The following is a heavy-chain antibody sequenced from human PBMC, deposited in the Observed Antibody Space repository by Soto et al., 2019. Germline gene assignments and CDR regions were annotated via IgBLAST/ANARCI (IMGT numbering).Heavy chain of an antibody. Sequence: SLRLSCAASGFTFSSYSMNWVRQAPGKGLEWVSSISSSSSYIYYADSVKGRFTISRDNAKNSLYLQMNSLRAEDTAVYYCARYWRMERPHWFDPWGQGTLVTVSS. CDR1: GFTFSSYS. CDR3: ARYWRMERPHWFDP. D-gene: IGHD1-1*01. J-gene: IGHJ5*02. V-gene: IGHV3-21*01. CDR2: ISSSSSYI.